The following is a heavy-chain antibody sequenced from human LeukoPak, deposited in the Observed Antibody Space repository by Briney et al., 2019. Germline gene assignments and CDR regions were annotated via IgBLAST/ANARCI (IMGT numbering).Heavy chain of an antibody. CDR1: GLTVSSNY. Sequence: GGSLRLSCAASGLTVSSNYMSWVRQAPGKGLEWVSLIYTGGRTYYAESVKGRFTVSRDNPKNTLYLQINGPRADDTAVYYCARGGSHLGAFDIWGRGTMVIVSS. D-gene: IGHD1-26*01. V-gene: IGHV3-53*01. CDR3: ARGGSHLGAFDI. CDR2: IYTGGRT. J-gene: IGHJ3*02.